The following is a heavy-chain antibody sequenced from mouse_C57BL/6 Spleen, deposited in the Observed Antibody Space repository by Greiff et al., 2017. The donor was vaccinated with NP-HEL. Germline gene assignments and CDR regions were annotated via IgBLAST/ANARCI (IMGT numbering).Heavy chain of an antibody. D-gene: IGHD2-4*01. CDR2: IDPSDSYT. V-gene: IGHV1-50*01. CDR1: GYTFTSYW. J-gene: IGHJ2*01. Sequence: VKQSCKASGYTFTSYWMQWVKQRPGQGLEWIGEIDPSDSYTNYNQKFKGKATLTVDTSSSTAYMQLSSLTSEDSAVYYCARSRYDYDVGYYFDYWGQGTTLTVSS. CDR3: ARSRYDYDVGYYFDY.